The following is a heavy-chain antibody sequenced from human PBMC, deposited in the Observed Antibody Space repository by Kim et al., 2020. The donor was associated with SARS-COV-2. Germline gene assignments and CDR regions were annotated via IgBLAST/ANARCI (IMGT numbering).Heavy chain of an antibody. V-gene: IGHV4-39*01. CDR3: ARHLMEVTALRINWFDP. J-gene: IGHJ5*02. CDR1: GGSIRSSSYY. Sequence: SETLSLTCTVSGGSIRSSSYYWGWIRQPPGKGLEWIGSIYYSGSTYYNPSLKSRVTISVDTSKNQFSLKLSSVTAADTAVYYCARHLMEVTALRINWFDPWGQGTLVTVSS. D-gene: IGHD2-21*02. CDR2: IYYSGST.